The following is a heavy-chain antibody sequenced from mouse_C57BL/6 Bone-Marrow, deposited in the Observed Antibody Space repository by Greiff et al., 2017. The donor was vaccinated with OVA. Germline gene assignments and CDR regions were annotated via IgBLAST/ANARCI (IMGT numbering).Heavy chain of an antibody. CDR3: AREATTVVNYFDY. V-gene: IGHV5-16*01. Sequence: EVKLMESEGGLVQPGSSMKLSCTASGFTFSDYYMAWVRQVPEKGLEWVANINYDGSSTYYLDSLKSRFIISIDNAKNILYLQMSSLKSEDTATYYCAREATTVVNYFDYWGQGTTLTVSS. CDR2: INYDGSST. D-gene: IGHD1-1*01. CDR1: GFTFSDYY. J-gene: IGHJ2*01.